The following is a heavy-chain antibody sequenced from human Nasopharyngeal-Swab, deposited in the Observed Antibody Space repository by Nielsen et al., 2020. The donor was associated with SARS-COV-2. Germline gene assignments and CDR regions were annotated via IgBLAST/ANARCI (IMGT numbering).Heavy chain of an antibody. CDR3: ARDLPHVGATTDTDY. J-gene: IGHJ4*02. Sequence: GESLKISCAASGFTFSSYAMHWVRQAPGKGLEWVAVISYDGSNKYYADSVKGRFTISRDNSKNTLYLQMNSLRAEDTAVYYCARDLPHVGATTDTDYWGQGTLVTVSS. CDR2: ISYDGSNK. CDR1: GFTFSSYA. D-gene: IGHD1-26*01. V-gene: IGHV3-30-3*01.